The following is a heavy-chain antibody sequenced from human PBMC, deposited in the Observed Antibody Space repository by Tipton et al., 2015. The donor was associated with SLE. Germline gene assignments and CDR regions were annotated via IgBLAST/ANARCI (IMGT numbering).Heavy chain of an antibody. V-gene: IGHV4-38-2*02. J-gene: IGHJ2*01. CDR2: IYHSGGT. Sequence: TLSLTCTVSGYSIRSGYYWGWIRQPPGKGLEWIGSIYHSGGTYYNPSLKSRVTISVDTSKNQFSLKLSSVTAADTAVYYCARSGHIVVVVLGYFDVWGRGTLVTVSS. D-gene: IGHD2-21*01. CDR1: GYSIRSGYY. CDR3: ARSGHIVVVVLGYFDV.